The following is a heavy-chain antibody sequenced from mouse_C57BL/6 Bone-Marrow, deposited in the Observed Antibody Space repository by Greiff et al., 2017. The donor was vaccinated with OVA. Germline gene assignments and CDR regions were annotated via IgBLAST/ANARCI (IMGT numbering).Heavy chain of an antibody. CDR3: ASSITTVVGGYFDY. J-gene: IGHJ2*01. V-gene: IGHV1-80*01. D-gene: IGHD1-1*01. CDR2: IYPGDGDT. Sequence: VQLQQSGAELVKPGASVKISCKASGYAFSSYWMNWVKQRPGKGLEWIGQIYPGDGDTNYNGKFKGKATLTADKSSSTAYMQLSSLTSEDSAVYFCASSITTVVGGYFDYWGQGTTLTVSS. CDR1: GYAFSSYW.